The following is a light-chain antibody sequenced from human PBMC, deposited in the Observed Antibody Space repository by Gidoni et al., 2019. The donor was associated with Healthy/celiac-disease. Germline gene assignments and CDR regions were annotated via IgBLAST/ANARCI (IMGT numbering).Light chain of an antibody. CDR3: QQRSNWPPA. J-gene: IGKJ4*01. Sequence: EIVLTQSPATLSLSPGERATLACRASQSVSSYLAWYQQKPGQAPRLLIYDASNRAAGIPARFSGSGSGTDFTLTISNLEPEDFAVYYCQQRSNWPPAFXGXTKVEIK. CDR1: QSVSSY. CDR2: DAS. V-gene: IGKV3-11*01.